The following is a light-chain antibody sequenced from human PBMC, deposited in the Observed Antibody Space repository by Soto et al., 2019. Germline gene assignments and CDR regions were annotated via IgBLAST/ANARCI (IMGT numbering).Light chain of an antibody. CDR1: QNIGSN. CDR3: QQYNDWPRLT. J-gene: IGKJ4*01. CDR2: GAS. V-gene: IGKV3-15*01. Sequence: EIVMTQSPATLSVSQGERATLSCRASQNIGSNLVWYQQKPGQAPRLLIYGASTRATGIPARFSGSGSGTGFTLTISSLQSEDFAVYYCQQYNDWPRLTFGGGTKVEIK.